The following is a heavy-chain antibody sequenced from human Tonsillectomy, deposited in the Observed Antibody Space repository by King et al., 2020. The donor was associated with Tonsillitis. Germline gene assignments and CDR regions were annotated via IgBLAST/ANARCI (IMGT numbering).Heavy chain of an antibody. D-gene: IGHD1-14*01. CDR3: TRVSPEVDFDY. V-gene: IGHV3-49*05. J-gene: IGHJ4*02. Sequence: VQLVEFGGGLVKPGRSLRLSCTASGFTFGDYAMSWFRQAPGKGLEWVGFIRRKAYGGTTEYAASVKGRFTISRDDSKSIAYLQMNSLKTEDTAVYYCTRVSPEVDFDYWGQGTLVTVSS. CDR2: IRRKAYGGTT. CDR1: GFTFGDYA.